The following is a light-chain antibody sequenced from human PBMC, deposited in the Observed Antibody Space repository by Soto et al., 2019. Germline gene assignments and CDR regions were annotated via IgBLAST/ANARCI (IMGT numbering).Light chain of an antibody. CDR2: GAS. J-gene: IGKJ5*01. CDR1: QSVSSSY. V-gene: IGKV3-20*01. Sequence: EIVLTQPPATLSLSPGERATLSCRASQSVSSSYLAWYQQKPGQAPRLLIYGASSRATGIPDRFSGSGSGTDFTLTISRLEPEDFAVYYCQQYGSPPPGITFGQGTRLEIK. CDR3: QQYGSPPPGIT.